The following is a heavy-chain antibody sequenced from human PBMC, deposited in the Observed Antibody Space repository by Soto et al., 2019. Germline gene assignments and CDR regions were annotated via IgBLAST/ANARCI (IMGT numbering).Heavy chain of an antibody. D-gene: IGHD3-10*01. V-gene: IGHV1-18*01. J-gene: IGHJ4*02. Sequence: QVQLVQSGVEVKKPGASLTVSCKASGYTFTRYGITWVRQAPGQGLEWMGWISADNGVTNYAQKLQDRVTMTTDTSTTTAYMELRNLRSDDTAVYYCARRGVLPDYWGQGTLVTVSS. CDR3: ARRGVLPDY. CDR1: GYTFTRYG. CDR2: ISADNGVT.